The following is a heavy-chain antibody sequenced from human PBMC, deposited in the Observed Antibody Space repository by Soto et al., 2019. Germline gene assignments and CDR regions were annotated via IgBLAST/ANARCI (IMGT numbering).Heavy chain of an antibody. Sequence: DVQLLESGGGLVQPEGSLRLSCAASGFTFSSYAMGWVRQGPGKGLEWVAVVSIGGSTHYADSVRGRFTISSDTSKNTLSLQMNSLTAEDTAVYFCAKRRGAGGHFDYWGQGALVTVSS. D-gene: IGHD2-15*01. CDR3: AKRRGAGGHFDY. CDR2: VSIGGST. V-gene: IGHV3-23*01. J-gene: IGHJ4*02. CDR1: GFTFSSYA.